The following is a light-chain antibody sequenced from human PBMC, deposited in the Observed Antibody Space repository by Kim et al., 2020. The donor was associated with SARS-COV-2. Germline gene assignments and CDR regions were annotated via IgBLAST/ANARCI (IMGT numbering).Light chain of an antibody. CDR3: QKYNGAHWT. V-gene: IGKV1-27*01. Sequence: TCRAGVPSRFSGSGAGTDFTLTISSLQPEDVATYYSQKYNGAHWTVGQGTKGDIK. J-gene: IGKJ1*01.